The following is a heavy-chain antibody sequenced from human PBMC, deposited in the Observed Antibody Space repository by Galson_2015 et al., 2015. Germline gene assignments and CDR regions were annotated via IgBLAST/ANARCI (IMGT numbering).Heavy chain of an antibody. CDR1: GGSFSGYY. CDR3: ASSRMYSSGWYYLDY. J-gene: IGHJ4*02. Sequence: ETLSLTCAVYGGSFSGYYWSWIRQPPGKGLEWIGEINHSGSTNYNPSLKSRVTISVDTSKNQFSLKLSSVTAADTAVYYCASSRMYSSGWYYLDYWGQGTLVTVSS. D-gene: IGHD6-19*01. CDR2: INHSGST. V-gene: IGHV4-34*01.